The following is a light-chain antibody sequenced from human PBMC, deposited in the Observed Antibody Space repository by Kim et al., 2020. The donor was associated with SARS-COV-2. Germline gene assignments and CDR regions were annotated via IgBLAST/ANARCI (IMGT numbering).Light chain of an antibody. CDR1: QSVSTY. Sequence: SPGERATLSCRASQSVSTYLAWYQQQPGQPPRLLIYDASNRATGIPARFSGSGSGTDFTLTINNLEPEDFAVYYCQQRSNWPPITFGQGTRLEIK. J-gene: IGKJ5*01. V-gene: IGKV3-11*01. CDR2: DAS. CDR3: QQRSNWPPIT.